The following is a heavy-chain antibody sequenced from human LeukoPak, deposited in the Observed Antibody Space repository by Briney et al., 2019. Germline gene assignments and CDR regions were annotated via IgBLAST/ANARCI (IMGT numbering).Heavy chain of an antibody. CDR3: ARDRQLVLDY. Sequence: PGGSLRLSCAASGFTFSTYAMSWVRQAPGKGLEWVSTISDSGANTYYADSVKGRFTISRDNSKNTLYLQMNSLRAEDTAVYYCARDRQLVLDYWGQGTLVTVSS. CDR2: ISDSGANT. D-gene: IGHD6-6*01. CDR1: GFTFSTYA. J-gene: IGHJ4*02. V-gene: IGHV3-23*01.